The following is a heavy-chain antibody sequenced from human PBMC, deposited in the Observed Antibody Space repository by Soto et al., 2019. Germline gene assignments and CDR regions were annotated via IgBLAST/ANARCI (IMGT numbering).Heavy chain of an antibody. CDR3: VGDWGPYWFDP. D-gene: IGHD3-16*01. J-gene: IGHJ5*02. CDR1: GDSLNAGTNY. CDR2: IYDGGTT. Sequence: PSEALSLTCTVSGDSLNAGTNYWNWVRQPPGKDLEWIGYIYDGGTTKYNLSLKSRATISQDTSKNQFSLEIRSVVPSDTAVYYCVGDWGPYWFDPWGQGILVTVSS. V-gene: IGHV4-61*01.